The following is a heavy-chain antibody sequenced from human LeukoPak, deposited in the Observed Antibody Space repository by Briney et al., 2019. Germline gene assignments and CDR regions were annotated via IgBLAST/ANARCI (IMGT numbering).Heavy chain of an antibody. CDR1: GYSISSGYY. D-gene: IGHD5-24*01. V-gene: IGHV4-38-2*02. Sequence: SETLSLTCTVSGYSISSGYYWGWIRQPPGKGLEWIGSIYHGGSTYYNPSLKSRVTISVDTSKNQFSLKLSSVTAADTAVYYCARATKRENAFDIWGQGTMVTVSS. CDR2: IYHGGST. J-gene: IGHJ3*02. CDR3: ARATKRENAFDI.